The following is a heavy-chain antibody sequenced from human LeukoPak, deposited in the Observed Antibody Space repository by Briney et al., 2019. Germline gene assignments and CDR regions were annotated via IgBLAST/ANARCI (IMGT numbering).Heavy chain of an antibody. CDR1: GGSFSGYY. D-gene: IGHD6-6*01. V-gene: IGHV4-34*01. CDR3: ARGVRWFDP. CDR2: INHSGST. Sequence: PETLSLTCAVYGGSFSGYYWSWIRHPPGKGLEWIGEINHSGSTNYNPSLKSRVTISVDTSKNQFSLTLSPVAAADTAVYYCARGVRWFDPWGQGTLVTVSS. J-gene: IGHJ5*02.